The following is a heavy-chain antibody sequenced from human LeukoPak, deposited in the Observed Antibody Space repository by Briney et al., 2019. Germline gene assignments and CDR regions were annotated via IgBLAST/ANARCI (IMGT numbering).Heavy chain of an antibody. V-gene: IGHV3-23*01. CDR2: IIASGGGT. CDR3: AKGPPRDYYDSSGYYQIDY. J-gene: IGHJ4*02. CDR1: GFTFSSYW. Sequence: PGGSLRLSCAASGFTFSSYWMSWVRQAPGKGLEWVSAIIASGGGTYYADSVKGRFTISRDNSKNTLYLQMNSLRAEDTAVYYCAKGPPRDYYDSSGYYQIDYWGQGTLVTVSS. D-gene: IGHD3-22*01.